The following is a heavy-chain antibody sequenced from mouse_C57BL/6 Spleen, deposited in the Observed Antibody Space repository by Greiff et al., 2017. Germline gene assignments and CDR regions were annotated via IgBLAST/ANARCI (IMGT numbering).Heavy chain of an antibody. V-gene: IGHV5-6*01. CDR3: ARQISTVVATNAMDY. CDR1: GFTFSSYG. J-gene: IGHJ4*01. Sequence: EVHLVESGGDLVKPGGSLKLSCAASGFTFSSYGMSWVRQTPDKRLEWVATISSGGSYTYYPDSVKGRFTISRDNAKNTLYLQMSSLKSEDTAMYYCARQISTVVATNAMDYWGQGTSGTVSS. D-gene: IGHD1-1*01. CDR2: ISSGGSYT.